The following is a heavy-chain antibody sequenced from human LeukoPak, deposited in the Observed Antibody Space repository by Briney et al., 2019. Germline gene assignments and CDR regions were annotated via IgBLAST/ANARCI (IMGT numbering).Heavy chain of an antibody. Sequence: SVKVSCKASGYTFTGYYKHWVRQAPGQGLEWMGGIIPIFGTANYAQKFQGRVTITADESTSTAYMELSSLRSEDTAVYYCARDPIVVVPAAMEAQVYPWGQGTLVTVSS. D-gene: IGHD2-2*01. J-gene: IGHJ5*02. V-gene: IGHV1-69*13. CDR1: GYTFTGYY. CDR2: IIPIFGTA. CDR3: ARDPIVVVPAAMEAQVYP.